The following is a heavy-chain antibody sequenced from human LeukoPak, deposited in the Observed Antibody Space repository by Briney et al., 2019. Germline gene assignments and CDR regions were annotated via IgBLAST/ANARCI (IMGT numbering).Heavy chain of an antibody. CDR3: AKDIVVVPAAIDY. CDR1: GFTLSSYA. V-gene: IGHV3-23*01. D-gene: IGHD2-2*01. J-gene: IGHJ4*02. CDR2: ISGSGGST. Sequence: SGGSLRLSCAASGFTLSSYAMSWVSQAPGKGLEWVSAISGSGGSTYYADSVKGRFTISRDNSKNTLYLQMNSLRAEDTAVYYCAKDIVVVPAAIDYWAQGTLVTVSS.